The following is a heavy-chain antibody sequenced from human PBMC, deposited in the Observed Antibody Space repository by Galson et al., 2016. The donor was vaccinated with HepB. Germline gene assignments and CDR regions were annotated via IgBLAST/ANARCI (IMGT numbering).Heavy chain of an antibody. D-gene: IGHD6-13*01. J-gene: IGHJ4*01. CDR1: GDSISNVGRH. V-gene: IGHV4-39*01. CDR3: VRPGTAAADSTRGRSLY. CDR2: IHSSGTS. Sequence: SETLSLTCSVSGDSISNVGRHWGWFRQSPVMGLEYIWSIHSSGTSYYNPSLASRVTVSADMSRNQFFLSLTSVIAADTAIYYCVRPGTAAADSTRGRSLYWGHGTRVTVSS.